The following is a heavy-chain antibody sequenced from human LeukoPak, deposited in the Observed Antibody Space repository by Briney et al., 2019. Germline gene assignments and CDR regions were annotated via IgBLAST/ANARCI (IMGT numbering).Heavy chain of an antibody. CDR2: ISAYNGNT. J-gene: IGHJ4*02. V-gene: IGHV1-18*01. Sequence: ASVKVSCKASGYTFTSYGISWVRQAPGQGLEWMGWISAYNGNTNYAQKLQGRVIMTTDTSTSTAYMELRSLRSDDTAVYYCARDRRYYYDSGAYTGDYWGQGTLVTVSS. CDR1: GYTFTSYG. CDR3: ARDRRYYYDSGAYTGDY. D-gene: IGHD3-22*01.